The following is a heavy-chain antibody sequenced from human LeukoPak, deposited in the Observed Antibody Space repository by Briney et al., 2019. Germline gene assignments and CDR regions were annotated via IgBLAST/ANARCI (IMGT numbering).Heavy chain of an antibody. CDR3: AKDKKGATAGTINDY. V-gene: IGHV3-30*02. Sequence: GGSLRLSCAASGFTFSNYGMHWVRQAPGKGLEWVAFIRYDGNNKYYADSVKGRFTLSRDNSKNTLYLQMNSLRAEDTAVYYCAKDKKGATAGTINDYWGQGTLVTVSS. CDR1: GFTFSNYG. CDR2: IRYDGNNK. J-gene: IGHJ4*02. D-gene: IGHD6-13*01.